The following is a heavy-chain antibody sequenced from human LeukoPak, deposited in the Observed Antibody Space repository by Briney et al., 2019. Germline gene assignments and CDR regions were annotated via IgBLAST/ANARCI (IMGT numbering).Heavy chain of an antibody. D-gene: IGHD6-19*01. CDR3: TTEHSSGWYLFH. J-gene: IGHJ4*02. V-gene: IGHV3-30-3*01. Sequence: SGGSLRLSCAASGFTFSSYAMHWVRQAPGKGLEWVAVISYDGSNKYYADSVKGRFTISRDDSKNTLYLQMNSLKTEDTAVYYCTTEHSSGWYLFHWGQGTLVTVSS. CDR1: GFTFSSYA. CDR2: ISYDGSNK.